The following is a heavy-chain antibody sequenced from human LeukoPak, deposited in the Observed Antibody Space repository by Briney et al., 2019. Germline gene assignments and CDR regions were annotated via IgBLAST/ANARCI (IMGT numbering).Heavy chain of an antibody. Sequence: ASVKVSCKASGYTFTSYDINWVRQATGQGLEWMGWMNPNSGNTGYAQKFQGRVTITRNTSISTAYMELSSLRSEDTAVYYRARGRRLLWFGELLIPKTYYFDYWGQGTLVTVSS. CDR2: MNPNSGNT. CDR1: GYTFTSYD. J-gene: IGHJ4*02. V-gene: IGHV1-8*03. CDR3: ARGRRLLWFGELLIPKTYYFDY. D-gene: IGHD3-10*01.